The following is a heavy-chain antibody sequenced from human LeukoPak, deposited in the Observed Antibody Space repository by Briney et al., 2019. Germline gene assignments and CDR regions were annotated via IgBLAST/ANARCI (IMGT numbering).Heavy chain of an antibody. Sequence: PGGSLRLSCAASGFTFNIYAMNWVRQAPGKGLEWVSAISGSGGSTYYADSVKGRFTISRDNSKNTLYLQMNSLRAEDTAVYYCAKDGDIVVVPAAMPEYYFDYWGQGTLVTVSS. CDR3: AKDGDIVVVPAAMPEYYFDY. CDR2: ISGSGGST. CDR1: GFTFNIYA. J-gene: IGHJ4*02. V-gene: IGHV3-23*01. D-gene: IGHD2-2*01.